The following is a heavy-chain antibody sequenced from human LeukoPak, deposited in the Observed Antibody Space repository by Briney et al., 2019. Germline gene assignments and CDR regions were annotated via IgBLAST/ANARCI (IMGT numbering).Heavy chain of an antibody. D-gene: IGHD1-1*01. CDR2: IYHSGST. CDR1: GGSISSGGYY. CDR3: ASNEDYNWFDP. V-gene: IGHV4-30-2*01. J-gene: IGHJ5*02. Sequence: SETLSLSCTVSGGSISSGGYYWSWIRQPPGKGLEWIGYIYHSGSTYYNPSLKSRVTISVDRSKNQFSLKLSSVTAADTAVYYCASNEDYNWFDPWGQGTLVTVSS.